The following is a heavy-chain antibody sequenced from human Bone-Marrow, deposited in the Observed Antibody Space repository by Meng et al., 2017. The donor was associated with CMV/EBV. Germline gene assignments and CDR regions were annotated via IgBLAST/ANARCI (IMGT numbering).Heavy chain of an antibody. J-gene: IGHJ5*02. V-gene: IGHV3-48*03. CDR1: GFTFSSYE. CDR2: ISSSGSTI. Sequence: GGSLRLSCAASGFTFSSYEMNWVRQAPGKGLEWVSYISSSGSTIYYADSVKGRFTISRDNAKNSLYLQMNSLRAEDTAVYYCARGWAYYDFWSGLGWFDPWGQGTLVTVSS. D-gene: IGHD3-3*01. CDR3: ARGWAYYDFWSGLGWFDP.